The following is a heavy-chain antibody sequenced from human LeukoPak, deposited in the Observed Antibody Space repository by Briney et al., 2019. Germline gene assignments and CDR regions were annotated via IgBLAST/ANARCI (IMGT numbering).Heavy chain of an antibody. J-gene: IGHJ4*02. CDR1: GFTVSTIY. Sequence: GGSLRLSCAVSGFTVSTIYMSWVRQAPGKGLEWVSAISGSGGSTYYADSVKGRFTISRDNSKNTLYLQMNSLRAEDTAVYYCAKGGGYSYGEERRFDYWGQGTLVTVSS. D-gene: IGHD5-18*01. CDR2: ISGSGGST. V-gene: IGHV3-23*01. CDR3: AKGGGYSYGEERRFDY.